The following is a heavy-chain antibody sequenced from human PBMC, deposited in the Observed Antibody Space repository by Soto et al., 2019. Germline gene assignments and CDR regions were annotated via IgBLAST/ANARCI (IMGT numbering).Heavy chain of an antibody. CDR2: IIPIFGTA. J-gene: IGHJ4*02. V-gene: IGHV1-69*13. CDR1: GGTFSSYS. Sequence: SVQVSCKASGGTFSSYSISWVRQAPGQGLEWMGGIIPIFGTANYAQKFQGRVTITADESTSTAYMELSSLRSEDTAVYYCAIEYSSSPPYYPIGYWGQGTLVTVSS. CDR3: AIEYSSSPPYYPIGY. D-gene: IGHD6-6*01.